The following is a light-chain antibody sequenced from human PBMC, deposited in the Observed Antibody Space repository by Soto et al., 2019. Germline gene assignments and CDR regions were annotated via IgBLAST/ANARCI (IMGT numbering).Light chain of an antibody. J-gene: IGLJ1*01. V-gene: IGLV1-44*01. CDR3: AAWDDSLNGRAYV. Sequence: QSVLTQPPSASGTPGQRVTISCSGSSSNIGSNTVNWYQQLPGTAPKLLIYSNNQRPSRVPDRFSGSKSGTSASLAISGLQSEDEADYYCAAWDDSLNGRAYVFGTGTKLTVL. CDR2: SNN. CDR1: SSNIGSNT.